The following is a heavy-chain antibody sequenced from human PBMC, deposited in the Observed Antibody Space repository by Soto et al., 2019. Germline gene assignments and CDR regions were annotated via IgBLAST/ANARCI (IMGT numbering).Heavy chain of an antibody. V-gene: IGHV1-18*01. CDR3: ARDFGSDLSAPGAVSEY. CDR1: GYIFTSYG. J-gene: IGHJ4*02. Sequence: ASVKVSCKASGYIFTSYGISWVRQAPGQGLEWMGWISAYNGNTKYAQNLQGRVTLTTDTSTYTAYMELRSLQSDDTAVYYCARDFGSDLSAPGAVSEYWGQGALVTVSS. D-gene: IGHD3-3*01. CDR2: ISAYNGNT.